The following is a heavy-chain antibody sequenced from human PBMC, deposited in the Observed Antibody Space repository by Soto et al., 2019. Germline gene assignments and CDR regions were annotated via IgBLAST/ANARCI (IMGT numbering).Heavy chain of an antibody. CDR1: GGSISSSNW. CDR3: ARDSLSLTEYSSSIPEYGMDV. CDR2: IYHSGST. D-gene: IGHD6-13*01. Sequence: PSETLSLTCAVSGGSISSSNWWSWVRQPPGKGLEWIGEIYHSGSTNYNPSLKSRVTISVDKSKNQFSLKLSSVTAADTAVYYCARDSLSLTEYSSSIPEYGMDVWGQRTTVTVSS. V-gene: IGHV4-4*02. J-gene: IGHJ6*02.